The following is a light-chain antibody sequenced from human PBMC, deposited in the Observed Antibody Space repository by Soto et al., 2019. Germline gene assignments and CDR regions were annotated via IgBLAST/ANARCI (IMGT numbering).Light chain of an antibody. CDR1: QTVNSY. Sequence: EIVLTQSPATLSLSPGERATLSCRASQTVNSYLAWYQQKPGQAPRLLIYDASNRATGIPARFSGSGSGTDFTLTISNLEPEDFAVYYCQQSSNWPPTCTFGQGTKLEIK. V-gene: IGKV3-11*01. CDR2: DAS. CDR3: QQSSNWPPTCT. J-gene: IGKJ2*02.